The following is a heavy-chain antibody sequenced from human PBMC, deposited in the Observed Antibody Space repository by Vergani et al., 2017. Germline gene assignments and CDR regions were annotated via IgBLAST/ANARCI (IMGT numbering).Heavy chain of an antibody. J-gene: IGHJ4*02. Sequence: LQLQESGPGLVKPSGTLSLTCSVTGGSFFNSRYYWGWIRQPPGKGLEWIGSMDYNGRAYYTPSLRRRVAISIDTSKMQFSLKLYSLTAAATAIYYFAKHVTQDYYHVSDYFDYWGLGTLVTVSS. D-gene: IGHD3-22*01. CDR3: AKHVTQDYYHVSDYFDY. CDR1: GGSFFNSRYY. CDR2: MDYNGRA. V-gene: IGHV4-39*01.